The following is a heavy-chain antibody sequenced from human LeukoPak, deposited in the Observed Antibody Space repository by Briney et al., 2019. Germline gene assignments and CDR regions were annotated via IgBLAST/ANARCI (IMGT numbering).Heavy chain of an antibody. Sequence: GGSLRLSCAASGFTFSSYWMHWVRQAPGKGLVWVSRINTDGSSTSYADSVKGRFTISRDNAKNTLYLQMNSLRAEDTAVYYCATLSRSGWSYYFDYWGQGTLVTVSS. J-gene: IGHJ4*02. CDR2: INTDGSST. CDR1: GFTFSSYW. D-gene: IGHD6-19*01. CDR3: ATLSRSGWSYYFDY. V-gene: IGHV3-74*01.